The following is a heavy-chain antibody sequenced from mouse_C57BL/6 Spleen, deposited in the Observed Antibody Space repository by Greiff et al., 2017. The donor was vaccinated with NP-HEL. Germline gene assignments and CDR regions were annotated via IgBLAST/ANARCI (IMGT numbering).Heavy chain of an antibody. Sequence: DVQLQESGPELVKPGASVKMSCKASGYTFTDYNMHWVKQSHGKSLEWIGYINPNNGGTSYNQKFKGKATLTVNKSSSTAYMELRSLTSEDSAVYYCAGNYDYDVAYWGQGTLVTVSA. V-gene: IGHV1-22*01. J-gene: IGHJ3*01. CDR2: INPNNGGT. D-gene: IGHD2-4*01. CDR1: GYTFTDYN. CDR3: AGNYDYDVAY.